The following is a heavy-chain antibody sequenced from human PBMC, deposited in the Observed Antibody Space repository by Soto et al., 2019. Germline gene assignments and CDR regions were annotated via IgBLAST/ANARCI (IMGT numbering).Heavy chain of an antibody. CDR1: GGTFSSYA. V-gene: IGHV1-69*12. Sequence: QVQLVQSGAEVKKPGSSVKVSCKASGGTFSSYAISWVRQAPGQGLEWMGGIIPIFGTANYAQKFQGRVTITADESTSTAYMELSSLRSEDTTVYYCSSIAAGPPEDAFDIWGQGTMVTVSS. D-gene: IGHD6-13*01. CDR2: IIPIFGTA. CDR3: SSIAAGPPEDAFDI. J-gene: IGHJ3*02.